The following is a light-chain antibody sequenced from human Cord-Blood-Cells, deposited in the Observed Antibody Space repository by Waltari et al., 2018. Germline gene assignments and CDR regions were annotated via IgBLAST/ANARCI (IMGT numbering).Light chain of an antibody. J-gene: IGKJ3*01. CDR1: QSISSY. Sequence: DIQMTQSPSSLSASVGDRVTITCRASQSISSYLNWYQQKPGKAPKVLIYAASSLQSGVPSRFSGSRSGTDFTLTISSLQPEDFATYYCQQSYSTPFTCGPGTKVDIK. V-gene: IGKV1-39*01. CDR2: AAS. CDR3: QQSYSTPFT.